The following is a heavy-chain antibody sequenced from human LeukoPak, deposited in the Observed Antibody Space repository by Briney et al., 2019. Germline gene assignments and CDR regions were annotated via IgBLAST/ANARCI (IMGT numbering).Heavy chain of an antibody. CDR1: GVAFTGYY. D-gene: IGHD2-8*02. CDR3: ARVPLYWQDPFDL. Sequence: PSQTLSPTSAVYGVAFTGYYCSSIPQPPGKGLKWSGEINHSGSTNYNPSLQSRVTISVDASKNQFSLKLSSVAAADTAMYYCARVPLYWQDPFDLWGQGTLVTVSS. V-gene: IGHV4-34*01. CDR2: INHSGST. J-gene: IGHJ4*02.